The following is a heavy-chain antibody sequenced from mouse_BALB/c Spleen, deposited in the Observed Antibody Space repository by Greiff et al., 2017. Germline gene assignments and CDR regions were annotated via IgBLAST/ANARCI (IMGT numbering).Heavy chain of an antibody. V-gene: IGHV5-6-5*01. J-gene: IGHJ1*01. CDR1: GFTFSSYA. CDR3: ARGGGNFFYWYFDV. CDR2: ISSGGST. Sequence: EVQLVESGAGLVKPGGSLKLSCAASGFTFSSYAMSWVRQTPEKRLEWVASISSGGSTYYPDSVKGRFTISRDNARNILYLQMSSLRSDDTAMYYCARGGGNFFYWYFDVWGAGTTVTVSS. D-gene: IGHD2-1*01.